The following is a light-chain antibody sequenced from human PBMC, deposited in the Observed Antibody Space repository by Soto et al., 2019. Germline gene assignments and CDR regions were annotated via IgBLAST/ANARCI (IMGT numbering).Light chain of an antibody. Sequence: QSVLTQPASVSGSRGQSITISWTEITSDVGGFHYVSWYQQHPGKAPKLLIYEVNNRPSGVSHRFSGSKAGNTASLTISGLQPEDEADYYCSSYRSSSTLYVFGSGTRSPS. CDR3: SSYRSSSTLYV. CDR1: TSDVGGFHY. J-gene: IGLJ1*01. V-gene: IGLV2-14*01. CDR2: EVN.